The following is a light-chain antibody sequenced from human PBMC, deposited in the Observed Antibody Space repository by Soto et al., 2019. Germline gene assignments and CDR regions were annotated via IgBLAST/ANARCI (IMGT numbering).Light chain of an antibody. Sequence: QSALTQPASVSGSPGQSITISCTGTSSDVGGHNYVSWYQQYPGKAPKLMIYEVSNRPSGVSNRFSGSKSGNTASLTISGLQAEDEADYYCSSYSSSSTWVFGGGTPLTVL. CDR3: SSYSSSSTWV. V-gene: IGLV2-14*01. J-gene: IGLJ3*02. CDR1: SSDVGGHNY. CDR2: EVS.